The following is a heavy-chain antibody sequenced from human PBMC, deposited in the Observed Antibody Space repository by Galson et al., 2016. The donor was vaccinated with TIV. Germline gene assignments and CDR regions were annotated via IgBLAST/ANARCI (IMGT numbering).Heavy chain of an antibody. J-gene: IGHJ4*02. Sequence: QSGAEVTKPGESLKISCKASGYSISSYWTAWVRQVPGKGLEWMGIIYPGDSETRYSPSFQGQVTISADKSINTAYLQWTSLKASDTAMYYCAKAPGYSGYSYGYFDSWGRGTLVTVSS. V-gene: IGHV5-51*03. CDR2: IYPGDSET. D-gene: IGHD5-18*01. CDR1: GYSISSYW. CDR3: AKAPGYSGYSYGYFDS.